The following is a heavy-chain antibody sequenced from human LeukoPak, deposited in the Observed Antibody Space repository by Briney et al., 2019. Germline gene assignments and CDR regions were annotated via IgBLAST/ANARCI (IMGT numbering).Heavy chain of an antibody. CDR2: INHSGST. V-gene: IGHV4-34*01. CDR1: GGSFSGYY. Sequence: NTSETLSLTCAVYGGSFSGYYWSWIRQPPGRGLEWIGEINHSGSTNYNPSLKSRVTISVDTSKNQFSLKLSSVTAADTAVYYCARVRGYSYGHRAYLDYWGQGTLVTVSS. J-gene: IGHJ4*02. CDR3: ARVRGYSYGHRAYLDY. D-gene: IGHD5-18*01.